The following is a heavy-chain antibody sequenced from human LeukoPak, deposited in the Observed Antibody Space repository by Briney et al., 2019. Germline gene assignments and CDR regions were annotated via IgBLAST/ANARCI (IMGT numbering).Heavy chain of an antibody. CDR2: IHIGGTT. V-gene: IGHV3-53*01. CDR1: GFTLSKNY. D-gene: IGHD6-13*01. Sequence: GGTLRLSRTPSGFTLSKNYMNSVRQAPWKGLAGVGSIHIGGTTKHAHSANARFTISRDNSKHTYYLQMTNATVEDTAGWYCAREPPGIAATVIGGWGQGTLVTVSS. CDR3: AREPPGIAATVIGG. J-gene: IGHJ4*02.